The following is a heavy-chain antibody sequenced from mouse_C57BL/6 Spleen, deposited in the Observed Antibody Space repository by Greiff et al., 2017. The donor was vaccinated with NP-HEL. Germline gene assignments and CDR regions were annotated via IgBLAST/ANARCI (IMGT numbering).Heavy chain of an antibody. V-gene: IGHV1-76*01. J-gene: IGHJ1*03. Sequence: VQLQQSGAELVRPGASVKLSCKASGYTFTDYYINWVKQRPGQGLEWIARIYPGSGNTYYNEKFKGKATLTAEKSSSTAYMQLSSLTSEDSAVYFCARYYGNPDWYFDVWGTGTTVTVSS. D-gene: IGHD2-1*01. CDR3: ARYYGNPDWYFDV. CDR1: GYTFTDYY. CDR2: IYPGSGNT.